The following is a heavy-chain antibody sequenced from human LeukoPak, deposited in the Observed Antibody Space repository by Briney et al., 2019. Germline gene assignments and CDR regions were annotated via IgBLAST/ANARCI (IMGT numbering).Heavy chain of an antibody. D-gene: IGHD2-2*01. CDR3: ARDRAMPTAPGYWFDP. Sequence: SETLSLTCTVSGDSITTYFWSWIRQPPRQGLERIGYIYYSGTTNYNPSLKSRVTISVATSKSQVSLKLSSVTAADTAVYYCARDRAMPTAPGYWFDPWGQGTLVTVSS. V-gene: IGHV4-59*01. CDR2: IYYSGTT. J-gene: IGHJ5*02. CDR1: GDSITTYF.